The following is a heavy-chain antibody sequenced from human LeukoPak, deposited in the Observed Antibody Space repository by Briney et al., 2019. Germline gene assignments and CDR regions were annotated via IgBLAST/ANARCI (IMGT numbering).Heavy chain of an antibody. CDR3: ARVMGSYATDY. J-gene: IGHJ4*02. D-gene: IGHD3-16*01. CDR2: ISSSDNTI. Sequence: PGGSLRLSCAASGFTFSDYYMSWIRQAPGKGLEWVSYISSSDNTIFYADSVKGRFTMSRDNAKNSLYLQMNSLRAEDTAVYYCARVMGSYATDYWGQGTLVTVSS. V-gene: IGHV3-11*04. CDR1: GFTFSDYY.